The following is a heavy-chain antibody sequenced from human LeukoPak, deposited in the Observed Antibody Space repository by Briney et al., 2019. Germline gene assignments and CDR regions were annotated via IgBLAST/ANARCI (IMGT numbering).Heavy chain of an antibody. CDR3: ARLAGGRYYDSNDYFDY. J-gene: IGHJ4*02. D-gene: IGHD3-22*01. CDR1: GGSISSGGYY. CDR2: IYYSGST. V-gene: IGHV4-39*01. Sequence: PSETLSLTCTVSGGSISSGGYYWGWIRQPPGKGLEWIGSIYYSGSTYYNPSLKSRVTISVDTSKNQFPLKLSSVTAADTAVYYCARLAGGRYYDSNDYFDYWGQGTLVTVSS.